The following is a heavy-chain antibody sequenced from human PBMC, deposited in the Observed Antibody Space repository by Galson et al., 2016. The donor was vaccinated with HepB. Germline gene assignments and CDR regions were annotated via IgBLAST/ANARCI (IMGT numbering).Heavy chain of an antibody. D-gene: IGHD6-19*01. CDR1: GFSFSDYA. CDR3: ARDWGSRGWYNWFDP. CDR2: ISYGYSI. V-gene: IGHV3-30*04. Sequence: SLRLSCAASGFSFSDYAIHWVRQAPGKRPEWLSIISYGYSIYYADSVKGRFTISSDNSKNTVYLQMNNLRREDTALYYCARDWGSRGWYNWFDPWGQGTLVTVSS. J-gene: IGHJ5*02.